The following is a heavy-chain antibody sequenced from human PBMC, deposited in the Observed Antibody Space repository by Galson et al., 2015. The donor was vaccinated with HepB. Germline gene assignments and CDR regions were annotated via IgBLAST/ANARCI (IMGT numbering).Heavy chain of an antibody. Sequence: LSLTCTVSGGFISSSSYYWGWIRQPPGKGLEWIGSIYYSGSTYYNPSLKSRVTISVDTSKNQFSLKLSSVTAADTAVYYCARHLAIGYSYGYVDYYYGMDVWGQGTTVTVSS. CDR3: ARHLAIGYSYGYVDYYYGMDV. V-gene: IGHV4-39*01. J-gene: IGHJ6*02. CDR2: IYYSGST. CDR1: GGFISSSSYY. D-gene: IGHD5-18*01.